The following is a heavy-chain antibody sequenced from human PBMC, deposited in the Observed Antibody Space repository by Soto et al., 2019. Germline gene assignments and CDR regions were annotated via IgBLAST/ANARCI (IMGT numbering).Heavy chain of an antibody. V-gene: IGHV3-21*01. CDR1: GFTFSSYS. Sequence: EVKLVESGGGLVKPGGSLRLSCAASGFTFSSYSMNWVRQAPGKGLEWVSSISSSSSYIYYADSVKGRFTISRDNAKNSLYLQMNSLRAEDTAVYYCASTNSRSYYMDVWGKGTTVTVSS. CDR2: ISSSSSYI. D-gene: IGHD6-13*01. J-gene: IGHJ6*03. CDR3: ASTNSRSYYMDV.